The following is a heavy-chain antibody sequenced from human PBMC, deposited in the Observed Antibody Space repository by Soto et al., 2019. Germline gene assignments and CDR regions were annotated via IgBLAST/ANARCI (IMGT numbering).Heavy chain of an antibody. CDR3: ARHRTAAAGSDYRFDP. D-gene: IGHD6-13*01. CDR2: IQYSGST. J-gene: IGHJ5*02. Sequence: PSETLSLTCAVSGGSLSGSSFYWGWIRQPPEKGLESIGSIQYSGSTYYNPSLKSRVTMSVDTSKNQFSLKLRSVTAADSGVFYCARHRTAAAGSDYRFDPWGQGTLVTVSS. CDR1: GGSLSGSSFY. V-gene: IGHV4-39*01.